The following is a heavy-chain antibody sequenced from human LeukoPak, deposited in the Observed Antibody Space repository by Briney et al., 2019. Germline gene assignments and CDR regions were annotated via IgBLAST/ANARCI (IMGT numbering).Heavy chain of an antibody. CDR3: TRGWEADRDGAFDA. CDR1: GYTFTSLD. J-gene: IGHJ3*01. CDR2: MNPNSGDT. D-gene: IGHD1-26*01. Sequence: GAPVKVSCKASGYTFTSLDINRVRQAAGQGLEWMGWMNPNSGDTGSAQKFQGRVTMTRDTSTSTAYMELSSLRSEDTAVYYCTRGWEADRDGAFDAWGQGTKVTVSS. V-gene: IGHV1-8*01.